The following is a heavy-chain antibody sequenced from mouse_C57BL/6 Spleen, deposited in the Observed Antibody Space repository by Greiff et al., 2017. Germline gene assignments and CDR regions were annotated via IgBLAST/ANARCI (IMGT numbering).Heavy chain of an antibody. CDR1: GYTFTSYW. J-gene: IGHJ4*01. V-gene: IGHV1-52*01. D-gene: IGHD1-1*01. CDR3: ARDYYGSSAAMDY. Sequence: QVQLQQPGAELVRPGSSVKLSCKASGYTFTSYWMHWVKQRPIQGLEWIGNIDPSDSETHYNQKFKDKATLTVDKSSSTAYMQLSSLTSEDSAVYYCARDYYGSSAAMDYGGQGTSVTVSS. CDR2: IDPSDSET.